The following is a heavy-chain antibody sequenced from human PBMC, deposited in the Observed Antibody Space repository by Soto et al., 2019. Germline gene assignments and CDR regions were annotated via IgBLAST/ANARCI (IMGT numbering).Heavy chain of an antibody. J-gene: IGHJ4*02. D-gene: IGHD5-12*01. CDR3: ARDRYSGYDYAAFSTFDY. CDR2: IIPICGTA. Sequence: QVKLVQSGAEVKKPGSSVKVSCKASGGTFSSYAISWVRQAPGQGLEWMGGIIPICGTANYAQKFQGRVTITADESTSTAYMELSSLRSEDTAVYYCARDRYSGYDYAAFSTFDYWGQGTLVTVSS. V-gene: IGHV1-69*01. CDR1: GGTFSSYA.